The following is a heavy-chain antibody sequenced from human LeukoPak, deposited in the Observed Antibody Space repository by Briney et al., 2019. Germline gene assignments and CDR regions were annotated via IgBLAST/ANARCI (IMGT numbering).Heavy chain of an antibody. CDR2: IIPIFGTA. CDR3: ARGYDYVWGSYQYDN. D-gene: IGHD3-16*02. CDR1: GGTFSSYA. Sequence: GASVKVSCKASGGTFSSYAISWVRQAPGQGLEWMGGIIPIFGTANYAQKFQGRVTITTDESTRTAYMDLSSLRSEDTAVYYCARGYDYVWGSYQYDNWGQGTLVTVSS. V-gene: IGHV1-69*05. J-gene: IGHJ4*02.